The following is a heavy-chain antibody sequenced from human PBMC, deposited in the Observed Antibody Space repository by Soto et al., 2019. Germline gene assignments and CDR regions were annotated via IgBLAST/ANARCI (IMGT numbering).Heavy chain of an antibody. CDR1: GDALTELS. V-gene: IGHV1-24*01. J-gene: IGHJ4*02. CDR2: FDTEGGEA. CDR3: ATPKPLRGAMITNINFDF. D-gene: IGHD3-10*01. Sequence: ASVKFSCTISGDALTELSIHWGRHAPGKGLEWMGGFDTEGGEAIYAQKWHGRVTVTEDTVTGTAYMELRGLKSDDTAVYYCATPKPLRGAMITNINFDFWGQGTPVTVSS.